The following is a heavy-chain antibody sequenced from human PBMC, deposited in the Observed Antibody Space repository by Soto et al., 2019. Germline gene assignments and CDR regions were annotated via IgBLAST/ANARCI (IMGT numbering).Heavy chain of an antibody. J-gene: IGHJ4*02. D-gene: IGHD5-18*01. CDR2: ISYDGSNK. Sequence: PGGSLRLSCAASGFTFSSYAMHWVRQAPGKGLEWVAVISYDGSNKYYADSVKGRFTISRDNSKNTLYLQMNSLRAEDTAVYYCARETAGYSYGDDDYWGQGTLVTVSS. CDR3: ARETAGYSYGDDDY. V-gene: IGHV3-30-3*01. CDR1: GFTFSSYA.